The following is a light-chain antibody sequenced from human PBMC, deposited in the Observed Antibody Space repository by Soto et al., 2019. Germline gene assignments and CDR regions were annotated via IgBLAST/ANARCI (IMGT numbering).Light chain of an antibody. J-gene: IGKJ1*01. CDR1: QSISSNY. CDR3: QQYGSSPRT. V-gene: IGKV3-20*01. Sequence: EIVLTQSPGTLSMSPGERATLSCRASQSISSNYLAWYQQKPGQAPRLLIYGASSRATGIPDRFSGSGSGTDFTLHISRLEAEDFAVYYCQQYGSSPRTFGQGTKVEFK. CDR2: GAS.